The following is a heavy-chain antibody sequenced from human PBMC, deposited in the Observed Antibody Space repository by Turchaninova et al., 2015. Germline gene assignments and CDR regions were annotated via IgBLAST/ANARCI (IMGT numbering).Heavy chain of an antibody. V-gene: IGHV4-34*02. CDR1: GGSFSSYY. CDR2: STHGGSP. D-gene: IGHD4-17*01. J-gene: IGHJ3*02. CDR3: ARAGYYGAFDGFDI. Sequence: QVQLQQWGAGLLKPSETLSLTCSVYGGSFSSYYWSWIRQPPGQGLAWIGESTHGGSPTYNPSFTSRVTMSLDTSKNQFALRLSAVTAADTAFYYCARAGYYGAFDGFDIWGRGTMVTVFS.